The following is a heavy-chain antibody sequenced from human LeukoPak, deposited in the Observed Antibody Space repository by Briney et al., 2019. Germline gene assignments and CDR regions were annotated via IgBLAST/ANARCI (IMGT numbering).Heavy chain of an antibody. V-gene: IGHV3-30-3*02. Sequence: GGSLRLSCAASGFTFSSYAMHWVRQAPGKGLEWVAVISYDGSNKNYADSVKGRFTISRDNSKNTLYVQMNSLRPEDTAVYYCAGFSSSWYTYWGQGTLVTVSS. CDR3: AGFSSSWYTY. J-gene: IGHJ4*02. CDR1: GFTFSSYA. CDR2: ISYDGSNK. D-gene: IGHD6-13*01.